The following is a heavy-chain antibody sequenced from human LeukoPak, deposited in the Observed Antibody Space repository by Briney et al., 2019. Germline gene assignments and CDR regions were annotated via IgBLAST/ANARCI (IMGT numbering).Heavy chain of an antibody. CDR3: TREGYCTNGVCYKVWNYYMDV. D-gene: IGHD2-8*01. CDR2: IRSKANSYAT. Sequence: SGGSLRLSCAASGFTFSSYAMHWVRQASGKGLEWVGRIRSKANSYATAYAASVKGRFTISRDDSKNTAYLQMNSLKTEDTAVYYCTREGYCTNGVCYKVWNYYMDVWGKGTTVTVSS. CDR1: GFTFSSYA. J-gene: IGHJ6*03. V-gene: IGHV3-73*01.